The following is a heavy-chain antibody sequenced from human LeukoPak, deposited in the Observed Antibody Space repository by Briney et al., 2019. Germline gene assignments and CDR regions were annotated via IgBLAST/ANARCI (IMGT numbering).Heavy chain of an antibody. CDR2: IRSKAYGGTT. V-gene: IGHV3-49*04. J-gene: IGHJ4*02. D-gene: IGHD3-9*01. Sequence: QSGGSLRLSCTASGFTFGDYAMSWVRQAPGKGLEWVGFIRSKAYGGTTEYAASVKGRFTISRDDSKSIAYLQMNSLKTEDTAVYYCTRDPSILTGYSDYWGQGTLVTVSS. CDR3: TRDPSILTGYSDY. CDR1: GFTFGDYA.